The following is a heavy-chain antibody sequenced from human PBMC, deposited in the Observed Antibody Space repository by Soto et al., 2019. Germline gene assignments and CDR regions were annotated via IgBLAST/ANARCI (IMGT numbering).Heavy chain of an antibody. V-gene: IGHV4-39*07. J-gene: IGHJ5*02. CDR2: ICYSGST. Sequence: SETLSLTCTVSGASISSSTYCWGWIRQPPGKGLGWIGTICYSGSTYYNPSLKSRVTISVDRSKKQFSLKLSSVTAADTAVYYCARVPDRWGQGTLVTVSS. CDR1: GASISSSTYC. CDR3: ARVPDR. D-gene: IGHD2-2*01.